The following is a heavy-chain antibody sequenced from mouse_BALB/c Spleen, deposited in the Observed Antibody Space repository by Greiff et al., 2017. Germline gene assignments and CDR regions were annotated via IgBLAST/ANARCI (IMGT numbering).Heavy chain of an antibody. V-gene: IGHV1-14*01. CDR3: AISDYVYVAGFAY. D-gene: IGHD1-1*01. CDR2: INHYNDGT. J-gene: IGHJ3*01. CDR1: GYTFTSYV. Sequence: VQLQQSGPGLVKPGASVKMSCKASGYTFTSYVMHLVKQKPGQGLEWIGYINHYNDGTKYNEKFKGQATLTSDKSSSTAYLELSSLTSEDSAVYYCAISDYVYVAGFAYWGQGTLVTVSA.